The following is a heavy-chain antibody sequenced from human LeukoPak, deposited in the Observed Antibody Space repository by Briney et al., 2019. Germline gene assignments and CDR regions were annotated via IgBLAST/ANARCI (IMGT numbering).Heavy chain of an antibody. Sequence: GASVKVSCKASGYTFTGYYMHWVRQAPGQGLEWMGWISAYNGNTNYAQKLQGRVTMTTDTSTSTAYMELRSLRSDDTAVYYCARGQLVPPNWFDPWGQGTLVTVSS. CDR1: GYTFTGYY. V-gene: IGHV1-18*04. CDR2: ISAYNGNT. D-gene: IGHD6-6*01. J-gene: IGHJ5*02. CDR3: ARGQLVPPNWFDP.